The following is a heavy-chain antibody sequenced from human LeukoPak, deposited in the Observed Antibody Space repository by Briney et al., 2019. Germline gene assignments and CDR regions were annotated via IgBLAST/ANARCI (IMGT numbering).Heavy chain of an antibody. Sequence: GGSLRLSCAASGFTFSGSAMHWVRQASGKGLEWVGRIRSKVNSYTTAYAASVKGRFTISRDDSKNTAYLEMNGLKIEDTAVYYCAAVGATVGAFDIWGQGTMVTVSS. V-gene: IGHV3-73*01. CDR2: IRSKVNSYTT. CDR1: GFTFSGSA. CDR3: AAVGATVGAFDI. D-gene: IGHD1-26*01. J-gene: IGHJ3*02.